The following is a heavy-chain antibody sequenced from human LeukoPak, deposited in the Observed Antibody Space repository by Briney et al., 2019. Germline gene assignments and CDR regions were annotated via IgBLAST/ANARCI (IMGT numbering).Heavy chain of an antibody. CDR3: ARGYDYVWGSYRKTVTIFDY. CDR1: GYTFTIYY. D-gene: IGHD3-16*02. V-gene: IGHV1-46*01. Sequence: GASVKVSCTASGYTFTIYYMHWVRQAPGQGLEWMGIINPSGGSTSYAQKFQGRVTMTRDTSTSTVYMELSSLRSEDTAVYYCARGYDYVWGSYRKTVTIFDYWGQGTLVTVSS. CDR2: INPSGGST. J-gene: IGHJ4*02.